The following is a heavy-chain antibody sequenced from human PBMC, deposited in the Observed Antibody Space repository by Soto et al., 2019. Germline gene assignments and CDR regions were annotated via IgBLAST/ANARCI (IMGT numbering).Heavy chain of an antibody. CDR2: INPSGGST. Sequence: GASVKVSCKASGYTFTSYYMHWVRQAPGQGLEWMGIINPSGGSTSYAQKFQGRVTMTRDTSTSTVYMELSSLRSEDTAVYYCARDDERDIVVVPAAMGAFDIWGQGTMVPVSS. D-gene: IGHD2-2*01. J-gene: IGHJ3*02. CDR1: GYTFTSYY. CDR3: ARDDERDIVVVPAAMGAFDI. V-gene: IGHV1-46*01.